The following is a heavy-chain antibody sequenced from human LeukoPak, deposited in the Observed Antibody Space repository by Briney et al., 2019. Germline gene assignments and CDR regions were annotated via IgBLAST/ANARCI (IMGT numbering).Heavy chain of an antibody. CDR3: ARSGSSWPRFDP. CDR1: GGSISSYY. D-gene: IGHD6-13*01. Sequence: SETLSLTCTVSGGSISSYYWSWIRQPPGKGLEWIGYIYYSGSTNYNPSLKSRVTISVDTSKNQFSLKLNSVTAADTAVYYCARSGSSWPRFDPWGQGTLVTVSS. CDR2: IYYSGST. V-gene: IGHV4-59*01. J-gene: IGHJ5*02.